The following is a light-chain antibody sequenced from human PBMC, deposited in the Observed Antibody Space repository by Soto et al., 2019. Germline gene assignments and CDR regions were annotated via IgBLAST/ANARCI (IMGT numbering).Light chain of an antibody. V-gene: IGLV2-23*01. CDR3: CAYAATYTYV. CDR2: QGY. CDR1: SSDVGKYNL. J-gene: IGLJ1*01. Sequence: QSALTQPASVSGSPGQSITISCTGTSSDVGKYNLVSWYQQHPGKAPKVMILQGYKRPSGVSNRFSGSKFGNTASLTISGLQAEDEDEYYCCAYAATYTYVFGTGTKLTVL.